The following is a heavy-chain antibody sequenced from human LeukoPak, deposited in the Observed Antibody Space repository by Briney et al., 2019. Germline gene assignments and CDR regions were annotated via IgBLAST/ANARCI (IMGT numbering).Heavy chain of an antibody. Sequence: PGGSLRLSCVASGFTFSSYWMSWVRQAPGKGLEWVAHIKEDGSEKYYVDSVRGRFTISRDNAQNSVYLQMNSLGVDDTGVYYCATLWWSSPRDYWGQGTLVTVSS. V-gene: IGHV3-7*05. CDR1: GFTFSSYW. CDR3: ATLWWSSPRDY. CDR2: IKEDGSEK. J-gene: IGHJ4*02. D-gene: IGHD4/OR15-4a*01.